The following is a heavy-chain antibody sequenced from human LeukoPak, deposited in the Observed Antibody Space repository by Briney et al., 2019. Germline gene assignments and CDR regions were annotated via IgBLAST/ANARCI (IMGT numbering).Heavy chain of an antibody. J-gene: IGHJ3*02. CDR3: IRLWFGEFI. CDR2: IKSKTDGGTT. V-gene: IGHV3-15*01. CDR1: GFTFSNAW. Sequence: GGSLRLSCTASGFTFSNAWMSWVPQAPGRGLEWVGRIKSKTDGGTTDYAAPVKGRFTISTEDSKNNLYLQMNSLKTEDTAVYYCIRLWFGEFIWGQGTMVSVSS. D-gene: IGHD3-10*01.